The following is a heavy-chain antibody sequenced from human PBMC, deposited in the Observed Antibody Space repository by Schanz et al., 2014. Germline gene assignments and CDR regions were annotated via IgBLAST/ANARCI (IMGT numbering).Heavy chain of an antibody. V-gene: IGHV1-18*01. CDR3: ARASIAATGAFDS. CDR1: GYTFTNYG. Sequence: QVQLVQSGGEVKTPGATVKVSCETSGYTFTNYGVSWVRQAPGQGLEWMGWISAYNGNTKYAQKVQGRVTMTTETSTSTAYMELRSLRSDDTAVYYCARASIAATGAFDSWGQGTLVTVSS. J-gene: IGHJ4*02. D-gene: IGHD6-13*01. CDR2: ISAYNGNT.